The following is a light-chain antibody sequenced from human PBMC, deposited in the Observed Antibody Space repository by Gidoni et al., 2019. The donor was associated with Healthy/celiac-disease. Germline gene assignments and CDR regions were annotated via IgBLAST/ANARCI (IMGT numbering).Light chain of an antibody. V-gene: IGKV2-28*01. CDR3: MQALQTPIT. Sequence: EIVRTQSALSLPVTPGEPASISCRSSQSLLHSNGYNYLDWYLQKPGQSPQLLIYLGSNRASGVPDRFSGSGSGTDFTLKISRVEAADVGVYYCMQALQTPITFGQGTRLEIK. J-gene: IGKJ5*01. CDR2: LGS. CDR1: QSLLHSNGYNY.